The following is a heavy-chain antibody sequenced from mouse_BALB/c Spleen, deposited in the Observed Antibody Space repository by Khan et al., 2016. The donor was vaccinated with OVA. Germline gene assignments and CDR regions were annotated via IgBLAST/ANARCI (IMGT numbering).Heavy chain of an antibody. J-gene: IGHJ2*01. CDR3: ARGARGLPGYFDY. Sequence: VQLKQSGAELVKPGASVKLSCTASGFNIKDTYMHWVKQRPEQGLEWIGRIDPANGNTKYDPKFQGKATITADTSSNTAYLQLSSLTSEDTAVYYCARGARGLPGYFDYWGQGTTLTVSS. D-gene: IGHD3-1*01. CDR1: GFNIKDTY. CDR2: IDPANGNT. V-gene: IGHV14-3*02.